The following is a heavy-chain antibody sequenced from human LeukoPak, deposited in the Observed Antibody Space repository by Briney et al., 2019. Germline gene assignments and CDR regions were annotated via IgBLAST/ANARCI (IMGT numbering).Heavy chain of an antibody. CDR3: ARLHCSSTSGYGDC. CDR1: GGTFSSYA. J-gene: IGHJ4*02. V-gene: IGHV1-69*05. CDR2: IIPIFGTA. D-gene: IGHD2-2*01. Sequence: GASVKVSCKASGGTFSSYAISWVRQAPGQGLEWMGGIIPIFGTANYAQKFQGRVTITTDESTSTAYMELSSLRSEDTAVYYCARLHCSSTSGYGDCWGQGTLVTVSS.